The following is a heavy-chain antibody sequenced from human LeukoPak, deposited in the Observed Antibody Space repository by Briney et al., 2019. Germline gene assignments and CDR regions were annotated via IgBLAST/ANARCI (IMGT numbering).Heavy chain of an antibody. J-gene: IGHJ1*01. Sequence: GGSLRLSCAASGFTFSSYWMNWVRQAPGKGLEWVSSISSSSSYIYYADSVKGRFTISRDNAKNSLYLQMNSLRAEDTAVYYCARRDGYSTSNPYFQHWGQGTLVTVSS. D-gene: IGHD6-13*01. CDR2: ISSSSSYI. CDR1: GFTFSSYW. CDR3: ARRDGYSTSNPYFQH. V-gene: IGHV3-21*01.